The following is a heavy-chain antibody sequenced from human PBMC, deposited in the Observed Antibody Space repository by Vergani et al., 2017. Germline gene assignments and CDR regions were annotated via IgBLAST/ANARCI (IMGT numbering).Heavy chain of an antibody. CDR2: INYSGST. Sequence: QVQLQESGPGLVKPSQTLSLTCTVSGGSISSGGYYWSWNRQHPGKGLEWIGYINYSGSTYYNPYLQSRVTISVDTSKNQFSLKLSSVTAAETAVYYCARERDRFDFVDYPWNAFDIGGQGTMVTVSS. V-gene: IGHV4-31*03. CDR3: ARERDRFDFVDYPWNAFDI. CDR1: GGSISSGGYY. D-gene: IGHD4-17*01. J-gene: IGHJ3*02.